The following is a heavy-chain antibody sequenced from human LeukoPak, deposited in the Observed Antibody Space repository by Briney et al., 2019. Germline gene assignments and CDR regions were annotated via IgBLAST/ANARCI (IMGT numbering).Heavy chain of an antibody. V-gene: IGHV3-43*02. J-gene: IGHJ6*03. Sequence: QPGGSLRLSCAASGFTFDDYAMHWVRQAPGKGLEWVSLISGDGGSTYYADSVKGRFTISRDNSKNSLYLQMNSLRTEDTALYYCAKAPAEHYYYYYMDVWGKGTTVTVSS. CDR2: ISGDGGST. CDR3: AKAPAEHYYYYYMDV. CDR1: GFTFDDYA.